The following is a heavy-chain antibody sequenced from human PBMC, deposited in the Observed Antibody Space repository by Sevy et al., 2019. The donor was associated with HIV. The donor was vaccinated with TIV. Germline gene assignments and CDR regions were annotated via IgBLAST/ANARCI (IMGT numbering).Heavy chain of an antibody. D-gene: IGHD3-3*01. J-gene: IGHJ5*02. CDR2: ISGSGGST. CDR3: AKDSYRWAYYDFWSGPLS. CDR1: GFTFSSYA. V-gene: IGHV3-23*01. Sequence: GGYLRLSCAASGFTFSSYAMSWVRQAPGKGLEWVSAISGSGGSTYYADSVKGRFTISRDNSKNTLYLQMNSLRAEDTAVYYCAKDSYRWAYYDFWSGPLSWGQGTLVTVSS.